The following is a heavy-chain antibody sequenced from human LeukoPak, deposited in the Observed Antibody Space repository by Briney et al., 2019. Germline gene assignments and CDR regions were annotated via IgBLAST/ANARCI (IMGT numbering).Heavy chain of an antibody. Sequence: PGGSLRLSCAASGFTFSSYWMSWVRQVPGKGLEWVANIKEDGSKKHYVDSVKGRFTISRDNAKNSLYLQMNSLRAEDTAVYYCARDRAVAGLFDYWGQGTLVTVSS. V-gene: IGHV3-7*01. J-gene: IGHJ4*02. CDR2: IKEDGSKK. D-gene: IGHD6-19*01. CDR1: GFTFSSYW. CDR3: ARDRAVAGLFDY.